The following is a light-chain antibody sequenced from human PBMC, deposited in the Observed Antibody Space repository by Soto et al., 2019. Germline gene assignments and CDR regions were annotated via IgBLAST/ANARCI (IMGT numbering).Light chain of an antibody. CDR2: DAS. V-gene: IGKV3-11*01. CDR1: QSVSSN. CDR3: QQRYNWIT. J-gene: IGKJ5*01. Sequence: ETVLTQSPATLSLFPGERATLSCRASQSVSSNLAWYQQKPGQAPRLLLYDASNRATGIPARFTGSGSGTDFTLTISSLEPEDFAVYYCQQRYNWITFGQGTRLEIE.